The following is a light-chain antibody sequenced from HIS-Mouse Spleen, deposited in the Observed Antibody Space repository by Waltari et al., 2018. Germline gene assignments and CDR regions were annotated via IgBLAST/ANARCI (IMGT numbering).Light chain of an antibody. V-gene: IGLV3-10*01. CDR1: ALPKKY. Sequence: SYELTQPPSVSVSPGLTAMITCAGDALPKKYAYWYQQKSGQAPVLVIYEDSKRPSGIPERFSGSSSGTMATLTISGAQVEDEADYYCYSTDSSGNHRVFGGGTKLTVL. J-gene: IGLJ2*01. CDR2: EDS. CDR3: YSTDSSGNHRV.